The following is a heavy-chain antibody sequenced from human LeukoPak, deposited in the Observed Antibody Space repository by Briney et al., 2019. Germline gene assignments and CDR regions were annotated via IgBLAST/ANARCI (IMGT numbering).Heavy chain of an antibody. J-gene: IGHJ4*02. CDR3: ARDSYSSSRNDY. Sequence: PGGSLRLSCEASGSTLSSYSMNWVRQAPGKGLEWISNISRGSTTIYYADSVKGRFTISRDNAKNSLYLEMNNLRAEDTAVYYCARDSYSSSRNDYWGQGTLVTVSS. V-gene: IGHV3-48*01. CDR2: ISRGSTTI. D-gene: IGHD6-13*01. CDR1: GSTLSSYS.